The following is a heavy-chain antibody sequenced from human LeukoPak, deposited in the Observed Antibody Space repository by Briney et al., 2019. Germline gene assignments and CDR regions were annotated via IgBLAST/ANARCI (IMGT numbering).Heavy chain of an antibody. CDR3: ARQFDP. CDR2: IYSSGST. CDR1: GASFSNYY. V-gene: IGHV4-59*08. Sequence: SETLSLTCTVSGASFSNYYWSWIRQPPGKGLEWIGHIYSSGSTNYNPSFKSRLTISLDTSKNQFSLRLSSVTAADTAVYYCARQFDPWGQGILVTVSS. J-gene: IGHJ5*02.